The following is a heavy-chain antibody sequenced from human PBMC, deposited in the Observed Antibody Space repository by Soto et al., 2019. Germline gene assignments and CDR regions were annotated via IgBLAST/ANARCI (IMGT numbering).Heavy chain of an antibody. D-gene: IGHD1-26*01. J-gene: IGHJ4*02. V-gene: IGHV3-11*01. CDR2: ISRSSNSI. CDR3: ARREGPAVVGY. CDR1: GFTFSDYY. Sequence: QVQLVESGGGLVKPGGSLRLSCAASGFTFSDYYMSRIRQAPGKGLEWVSYISRSSNSIYYADSVKGRFTISRDNAKNSLSLQMNSLIAEDTAVYYCARREGPAVVGYWGQGALVSVSS.